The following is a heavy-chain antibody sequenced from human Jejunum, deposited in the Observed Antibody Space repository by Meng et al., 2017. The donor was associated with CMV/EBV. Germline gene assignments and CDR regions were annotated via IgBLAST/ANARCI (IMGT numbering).Heavy chain of an antibody. J-gene: IGHJ6*02. Sequence: TAPGGSINDYYWSWIRQSPGKVLEWIGYLYYSGATRYNPSLESRVSISIDTSRKHFSLKMTSVTAADTAMYYCARDNGDYYYGMDVWGQGTPVTVSS. CDR3: ARDNGDYYYGMDV. CDR1: GGSINDYY. V-gene: IGHV4-59*01. D-gene: IGHD4-17*01. CDR2: LYYSGAT.